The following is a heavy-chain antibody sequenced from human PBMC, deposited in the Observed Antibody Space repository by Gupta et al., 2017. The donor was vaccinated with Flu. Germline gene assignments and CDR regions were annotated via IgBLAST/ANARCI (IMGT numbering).Heavy chain of an antibody. V-gene: IGHV4-39*01. J-gene: IGHJ1*01. Sequence: GLEWSGSIYYTGSTYYNPSLESRVIIFIDTSKTQFSLKLSSVTAADTAMYSCARLFHYHLPEYWGQGTLVPVFS. CDR3: ARLFHYHLPEY. CDR2: IYYTGST. D-gene: IGHD3-10*01.